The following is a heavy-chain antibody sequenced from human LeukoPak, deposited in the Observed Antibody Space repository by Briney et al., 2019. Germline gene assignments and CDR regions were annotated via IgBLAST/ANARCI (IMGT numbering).Heavy chain of an antibody. Sequence: PSETLSLTCSVSGGSISSYYWGWIRQPPGKGLEWIGSIYYSGSTYYNPSLKSRVTISVDTSKNQFSLKLSSVTAADTAVYYCARRGSCWYYFDYWGQGTLVTVSS. CDR2: IYYSGST. V-gene: IGHV4-39*01. CDR3: ARRGSCWYYFDY. CDR1: GGSISSYY. D-gene: IGHD6-19*01. J-gene: IGHJ4*02.